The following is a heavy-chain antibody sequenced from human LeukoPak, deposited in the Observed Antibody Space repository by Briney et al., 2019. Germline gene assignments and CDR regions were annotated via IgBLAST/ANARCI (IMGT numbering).Heavy chain of an antibody. CDR3: AKARLTMAYDY. V-gene: IGHV1-2*02. CDR2: INPNSGGT. Sequence: ASVKVSCKASGYIFTGYSIHWVRQAPGQGLEWMGWINPNSGGTNYAQKFQDRVTMTRDTSISTAYMELSRLRSDDTAVYYCAKARLTMAYDYWGQGTLVTVSS. D-gene: IGHD3-10*01. CDR1: GYIFTGYS. J-gene: IGHJ4*02.